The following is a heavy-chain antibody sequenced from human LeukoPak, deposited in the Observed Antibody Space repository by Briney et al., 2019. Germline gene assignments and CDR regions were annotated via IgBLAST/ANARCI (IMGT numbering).Heavy chain of an antibody. J-gene: IGHJ3*02. CDR2: ICSRGNYI. Sequence: PGGSLRLSCAASAFTFSSYRMNWVRQAPGKGLEWVSSICSRGNYIYYADSVKGRFTISRDNAQNSLYLQTNSLRVEDTAVYYCARETKEEAFDIWGQGTMVTVSS. CDR3: ARETKEEAFDI. CDR1: AFTFSSYR. V-gene: IGHV3-21*01.